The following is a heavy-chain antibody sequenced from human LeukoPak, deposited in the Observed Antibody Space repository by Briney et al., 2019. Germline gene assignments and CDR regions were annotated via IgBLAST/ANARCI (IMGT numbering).Heavy chain of an antibody. CDR3: AREVGCSGGTCSPFDY. CDR1: GDSMSTYY. D-gene: IGHD2-15*01. J-gene: IGHJ4*02. CDR2: ISYNRST. Sequence: SETLSLTCTVSGDSMSTYYWSWIRQPPGEGLEWIGFISYNRSTNHNPSLKSRVTISLDTPQNQFFLRLSSVTAADTAVYYCAREVGCSGGTCSPFDYWGQGILVTVSS. V-gene: IGHV4-59*01.